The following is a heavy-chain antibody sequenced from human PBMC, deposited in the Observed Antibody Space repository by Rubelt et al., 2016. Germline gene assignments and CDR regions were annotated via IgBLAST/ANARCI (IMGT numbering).Heavy chain of an antibody. CDR3: AKDSAYSSGWYAFDY. CDR2: IYYSGST. D-gene: IGHD6-19*01. V-gene: IGHV4-39*07. J-gene: IGHJ4*02. Sequence: QVQLQESGPGLVKPSETLSLTCTVSGGSISSSSYYWGWIRQPPGKGLEWIGSIYYSGSTYYNPSLKGRVTISVDTSKNQFSLELSSVTAADTAVYYCAKDSAYSSGWYAFDYWGQGTLVTVSS. CDR1: GGSISSSSYY.